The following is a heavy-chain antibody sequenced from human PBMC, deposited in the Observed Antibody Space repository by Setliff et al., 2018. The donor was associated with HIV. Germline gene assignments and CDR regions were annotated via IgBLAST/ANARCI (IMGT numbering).Heavy chain of an antibody. CDR2: INHSGST. V-gene: IGHV4-34*01. J-gene: IGHJ4*02. Sequence: PSETLSLTCAVYGGSFSGYYWSWIRQPPGKGLEWIGEINHSGSTNFNPSLKSRVTISVDTSKNQFSLKLNSVTAADTAVYYCARDSGIAVAGRLGYWGQGTLVTVSS. CDR3: ARDSGIAVAGRLGY. CDR1: GGSFSGYY. D-gene: IGHD6-19*01.